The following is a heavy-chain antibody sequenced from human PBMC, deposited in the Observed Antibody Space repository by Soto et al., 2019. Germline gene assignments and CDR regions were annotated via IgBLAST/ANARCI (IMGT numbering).Heavy chain of an antibody. V-gene: IGHV3-9*01. D-gene: IGHD2-8*01. J-gene: IGHJ4*02. CDR1: GFTFDDYA. CDR3: AKDRGLVLSCYFAY. Sequence: EVQLVESGGGLVQPGRSLRLSCAASGFTFDDYAMHWVRQAPGKGLEWVSGISWNSGSIGYADSVKGRFTISRDNAKNSLYLQMNSLRAEDTALYYCAKDRGLVLSCYFAYWGQGTLVTVSS. CDR2: ISWNSGSI.